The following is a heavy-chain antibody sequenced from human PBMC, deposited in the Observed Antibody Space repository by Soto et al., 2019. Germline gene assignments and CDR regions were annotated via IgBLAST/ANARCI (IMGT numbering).Heavy chain of an antibody. D-gene: IGHD6-13*01. Sequence: QVQLVESGGGVVQPGRSLRLSCAASGFTFSSYAMHWVRQAPGKGLEWVAVISYDGSNKYYADSVKGRFTISRDNSKNTLYLQMNSLRAEDTAGYYCARDYEQLADYYYGMDVWGQGTTVTVSS. V-gene: IGHV3-30-3*01. CDR1: GFTFSSYA. CDR3: ARDYEQLADYYYGMDV. J-gene: IGHJ6*02. CDR2: ISYDGSNK.